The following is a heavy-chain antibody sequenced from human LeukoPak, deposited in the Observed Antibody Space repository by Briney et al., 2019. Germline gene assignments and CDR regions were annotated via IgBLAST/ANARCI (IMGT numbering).Heavy chain of an antibody. CDR1: GGSISSGSYY. CDR3: ARHPRYCSSNSCYGPDAFDI. J-gene: IGHJ3*02. Sequence: SQTLFLTCTVSGGSISSGSYYWSWIRQPAGKGLEWIGRIYTSGSTNYNPSLKSRVTIPVDTSKNQFSLKLSSVTAADTAVYYCARHPRYCSSNSCYGPDAFDIWGQGTMVTVSS. CDR2: IYTSGST. V-gene: IGHV4-61*02. D-gene: IGHD2-2*01.